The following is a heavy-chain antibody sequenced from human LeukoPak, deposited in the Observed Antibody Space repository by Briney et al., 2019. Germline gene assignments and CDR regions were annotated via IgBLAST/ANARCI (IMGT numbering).Heavy chain of an antibody. CDR1: GFTFDNYW. CDR3: AKTRPLDSSSWSHGDY. Sequence: GGSLRLSCVASGFTFDNYWVHWVRQAPGKGLVWVSRISRDGRTTNYADSVKGRFTISRDNSKNTLYLQMNSLRAEDTAVYYCAKTRPLDSSSWSHGDYWGQGTLVTVSS. J-gene: IGHJ4*02. D-gene: IGHD6-13*01. V-gene: IGHV3-74*01. CDR2: ISRDGRTT.